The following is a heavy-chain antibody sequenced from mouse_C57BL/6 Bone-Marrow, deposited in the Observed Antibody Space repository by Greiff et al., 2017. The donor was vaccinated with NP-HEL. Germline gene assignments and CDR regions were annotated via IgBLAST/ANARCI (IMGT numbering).Heavy chain of an antibody. CDR1: GYTFTSYG. J-gene: IGHJ2*01. Sequence: QVQLQQSGAELARPGASVTLSCKASGYTFTSYGISWVKQRTGQGLEWIGEIYPRSGNTYYNEKFKGKATLTADKSSSTAYMELRSLTSEDSAVYFCARRDYGPYYFDYWGQGTTLTVSS. V-gene: IGHV1-81*01. D-gene: IGHD1-1*01. CDR2: IYPRSGNT. CDR3: ARRDYGPYYFDY.